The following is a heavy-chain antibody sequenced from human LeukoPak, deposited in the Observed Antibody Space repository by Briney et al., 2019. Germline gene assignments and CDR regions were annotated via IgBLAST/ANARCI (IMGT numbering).Heavy chain of an antibody. CDR1: GFTFSDYW. Sequence: GGSLRFSCAGSGFTFSDYWMDWVRQAPGKGLVWVGRISNDGRNMEYADSVKGRFTIYRDKAENTLDLQMHRLRAEDTAVYYCARDGRQHFDWLPLDVWGKGTTVIVSS. D-gene: IGHD3-9*01. V-gene: IGHV3-74*01. CDR2: ISNDGRNM. CDR3: ARDGRQHFDWLPLDV. J-gene: IGHJ6*04.